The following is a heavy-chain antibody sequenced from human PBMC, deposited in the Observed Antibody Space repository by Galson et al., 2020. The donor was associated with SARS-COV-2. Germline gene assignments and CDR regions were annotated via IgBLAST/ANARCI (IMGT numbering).Heavy chain of an antibody. CDR2: INHSGST. CDR1: GGSFSGYY. CDR3: ARGRTDTFMIVVVITYLYAFDI. D-gene: IGHD3-22*01. Sequence: SQASETLSLTCAVYGGSFSGYYWSWIRQPPGKGLEWIGEINHSGSTNYNPSLKSRVTISVDTSKNQFSLKLSSVTAADTAVYYCARGRTDTFMIVVVITYLYAFDIWGQGTMVTVSS. J-gene: IGHJ3*02. V-gene: IGHV4-34*01.